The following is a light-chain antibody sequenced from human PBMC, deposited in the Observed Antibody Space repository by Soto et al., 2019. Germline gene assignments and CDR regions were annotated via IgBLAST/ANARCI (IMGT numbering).Light chain of an antibody. CDR1: QSISSF. J-gene: IGKJ1*01. CDR2: AAS. V-gene: IGKV1-39*01. CDR3: QQTHSTSWT. Sequence: DIQMTQSPSSLSASVGDRVTITCRASQSISSFLNWYQQKPGKAPKLLISAASSLQSGVPSRFSGSESGTEFTLTISSLQPEDFATYFCQQTHSTSWTFGQGTNVEIK.